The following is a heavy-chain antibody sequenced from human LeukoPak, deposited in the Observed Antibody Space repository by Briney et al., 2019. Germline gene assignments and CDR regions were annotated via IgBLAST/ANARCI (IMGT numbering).Heavy chain of an antibody. CDR3: ARAYFRSWYMNWFDP. Sequence: SETLSLTCTVSGDSISTYCYNWGWLRPAPGKELMGNINTNCSANYSSSPTRRGTISVSTSKNKIYLTLSSVTAADTAVYYCARAYFRSWYMNWFDPWGQGTLVTVSS. V-gene: IGHV4-39*01. D-gene: IGHD6-13*01. J-gene: IGHJ5*02. CDR2: INTNCSA. CDR1: GDSISTYCYN.